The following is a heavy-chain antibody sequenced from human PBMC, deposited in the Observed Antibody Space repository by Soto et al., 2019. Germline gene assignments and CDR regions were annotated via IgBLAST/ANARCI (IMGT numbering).Heavy chain of an antibody. V-gene: IGHV1-8*01. CDR1: GYTFTSYD. J-gene: IGHJ4*02. CDR2: MNLNSGYT. D-gene: IGHD4-17*01. CDR3: ARANGDFDY. Sequence: QVQLVQSGAEVKKPGASVKVSCKASGYTFTSYDINWVRQATGQGLEWMGWMNLNSGYTGYAQKFQGRVTMTRDNSIRTAFMELSSLRSEDTAVYYCARANGDFDYWGQETLVTVSS.